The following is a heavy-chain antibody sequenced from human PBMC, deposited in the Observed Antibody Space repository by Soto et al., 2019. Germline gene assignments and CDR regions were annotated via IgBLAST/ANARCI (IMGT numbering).Heavy chain of an antibody. CDR3: ASPTTVIYFDY. Sequence: EVQLLESGGGVVQPGGSMRLSCAASGFTLSSYVMSWGRQAQGKGLEWVSVISGSGGSTDYADSVKGRFTISRDNSQNTLYLQMNSLRAEDTAVYYCASPTTVIYFDYCGQRPLVTVSS. CDR1: GFTLSSYV. J-gene: IGHJ4*02. V-gene: IGHV3-23*01. D-gene: IGHD4-17*01. CDR2: ISGSGGST.